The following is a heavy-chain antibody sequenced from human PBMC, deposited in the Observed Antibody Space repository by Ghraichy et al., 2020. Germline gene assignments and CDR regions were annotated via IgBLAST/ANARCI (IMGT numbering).Heavy chain of an antibody. D-gene: IGHD1-26*01. Sequence: GSLRLSCAASGFTFSSYSMNWVRQAPGKGLEWVSSISSSSSYIYYADLVKGRFTISRDNAKNSLYLQMNSLRAEDTVVYYCARVSGSYPLYYFDYWGQGTLVTVSS. CDR2: ISSSSSYI. CDR3: ARVSGSYPLYYFDY. V-gene: IGHV3-21*01. CDR1: GFTFSSYS. J-gene: IGHJ4*02.